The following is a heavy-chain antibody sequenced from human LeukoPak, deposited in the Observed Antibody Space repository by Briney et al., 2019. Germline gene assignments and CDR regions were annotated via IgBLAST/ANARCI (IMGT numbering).Heavy chain of an antibody. D-gene: IGHD1-1*01. V-gene: IGHV3-23*01. J-gene: IGHJ4*02. CDR1: GFTFSDYY. CDR3: AKDGYAGFDY. CDR2: ISGSGGST. Sequence: PGGSLRLSCAASGFTFSDYYMSWIRQAPGKGLEWVSAISGSGGSTYYADSVKGRFTISRDNSKNTLYLQMNSLRAEDTAVYYCAKDGYAGFDYWGQGTLVTVSS.